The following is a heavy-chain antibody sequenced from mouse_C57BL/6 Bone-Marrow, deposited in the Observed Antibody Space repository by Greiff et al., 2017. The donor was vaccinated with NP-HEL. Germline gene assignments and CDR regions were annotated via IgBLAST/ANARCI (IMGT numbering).Heavy chain of an antibody. D-gene: IGHD1-1*01. Sequence: QVQLQQSGPELVKPGASVKISCKASGYAFSSSWMNWVKQRPGKGLEWIGRIYPGDGDTNYNGKFKGKATLTADKSSSTAYMQLSSLTSEDSAVYFCGPYYYGSSLYYAMDYWGQGTSVTVSS. CDR1: GYAFSSSW. V-gene: IGHV1-82*01. J-gene: IGHJ4*01. CDR2: IYPGDGDT. CDR3: GPYYYGSSLYYAMDY.